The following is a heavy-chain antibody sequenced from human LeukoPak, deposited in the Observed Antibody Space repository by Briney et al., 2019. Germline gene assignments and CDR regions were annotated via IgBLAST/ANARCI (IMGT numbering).Heavy chain of an antibody. V-gene: IGHV1-18*01. CDR2: ISAYNGNT. CDR3: ARFRSGYCSGGSCSGWFDP. J-gene: IGHJ5*02. Sequence: ASVKVSCKASGYTFTSYGISWVRQAPGQGLEWMGWISAYNGNTNYAQKLQGRVTMTTDTSTSTVYMELRSLRSDDTAVYYCARFRSGYCSGGSCSGWFDPWGQGTLVTVSS. CDR1: GYTFTSYG. D-gene: IGHD2-15*01.